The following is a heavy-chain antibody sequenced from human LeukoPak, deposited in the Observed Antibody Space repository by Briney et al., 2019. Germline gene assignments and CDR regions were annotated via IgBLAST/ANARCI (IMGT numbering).Heavy chain of an antibody. J-gene: IGHJ4*02. CDR1: GFTFWSYG. V-gene: IGHV3-30*18. D-gene: IGHD3-16*01. CDR3: AKAFASRYQHY. Sequence: GGSLTHFCAATGFTFWSYGIHWVRQAPGKGLEWVAVVSYDGNTKYYADSVKGRITISRDNSKNTLYLQMNSLRAEDTAVYYCAKAFASRYQHYWGQGPRLSVSS. CDR2: VSYDGNTK.